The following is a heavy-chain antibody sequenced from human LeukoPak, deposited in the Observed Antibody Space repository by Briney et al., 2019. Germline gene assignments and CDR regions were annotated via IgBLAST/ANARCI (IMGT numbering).Heavy chain of an antibody. CDR1: GGSITSYY. CDR2: IYYRGST. D-gene: IGHD3-22*01. V-gene: IGHV4-59*01. J-gene: IGHJ4*02. CDR3: ARDWTSGFHSLDY. Sequence: PSETLSLTCTVSGGSITSYYWSWIPQPPGKGLEWIGYIYYRGSTNHNPSLTSRVTISVDTSKNQFSLKLSSVTAADTAVYYCARDWTSGFHSLDYWGQGTLVTVSS.